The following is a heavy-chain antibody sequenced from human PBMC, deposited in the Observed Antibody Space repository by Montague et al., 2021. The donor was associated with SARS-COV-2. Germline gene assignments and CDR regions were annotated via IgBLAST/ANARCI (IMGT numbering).Heavy chain of an antibody. Sequence: SLRISCAASGFTFSSYAMSWVRQAPGKGLEWVPAISGSGGSAYYADSVKGRFTISRDNSKNTLYLQMNSLRAEDTAVYYCAKDFPGDDYGDYGGDYYYYGMDVWGQGTTVTVSS. D-gene: IGHD4-17*01. CDR1: GFTFSSYA. J-gene: IGHJ6*02. V-gene: IGHV3-23*01. CDR2: ISGSGGSA. CDR3: AKDFPGDDYGDYGGDYYYYGMDV.